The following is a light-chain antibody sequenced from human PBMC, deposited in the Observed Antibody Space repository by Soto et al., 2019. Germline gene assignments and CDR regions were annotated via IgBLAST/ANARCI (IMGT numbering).Light chain of an antibody. CDR3: QQYETFSGT. CDR1: QSVLYSAKNKNF. J-gene: IGKJ1*01. V-gene: IGKV4-1*01. CDR2: WAS. Sequence: LVLTPSPDSLAVSMGERATIHCKSSQSVLYSAKNKNFLTWYQQKPGQPPKLLIYWASTRESGVPDRFTGSGSGTKFTLTIASLQPDDFATYYCQQYETFSGTFGPGTKVDIK.